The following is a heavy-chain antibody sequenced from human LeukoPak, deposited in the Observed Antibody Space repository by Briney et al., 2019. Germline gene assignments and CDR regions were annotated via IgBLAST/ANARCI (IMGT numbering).Heavy chain of an antibody. Sequence: PGGSLRLSCAASGFTFSSYWMSWVRQAPGKGLEWVANIKQDGSEKYYVESVKGRFTISRDNAKNSLYLQMNSLRAEDTAVYYCARDYTYYDILTGYPYWYFDLWGRGTLVTVSS. V-gene: IGHV3-7*01. CDR2: IKQDGSEK. J-gene: IGHJ2*01. CDR3: ARDYTYYDILTGYPYWYFDL. CDR1: GFTFSSYW. D-gene: IGHD3-9*01.